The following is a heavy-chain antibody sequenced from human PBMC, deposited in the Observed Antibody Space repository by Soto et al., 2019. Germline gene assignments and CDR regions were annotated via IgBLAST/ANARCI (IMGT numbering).Heavy chain of an antibody. CDR3: ASDTPGGHGEDSWYCDY. J-gene: IGHJ4*02. D-gene: IGHD4-17*01. Sequence: ASVKVSCKASGYTFSSYYMHWVRQAPGQGLEWMGLINPSGGSTSNAQNFQGRVTMTRDTSTSTVYMELSSLRSEDTAVYYCASDTPGGHGEDSWYCDYWGQGTLVTVSS. CDR2: INPSGGST. V-gene: IGHV1-46*01. CDR1: GYTFSSYY.